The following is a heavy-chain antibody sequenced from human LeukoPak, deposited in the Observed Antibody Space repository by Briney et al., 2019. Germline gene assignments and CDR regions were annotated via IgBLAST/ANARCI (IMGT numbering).Heavy chain of an antibody. J-gene: IGHJ4*02. CDR2: IIPIFGKA. CDR1: GGTFSSYA. CDR3: ARDADAGYFDY. V-gene: IGHV1-69*13. Sequence: SVKVSCKSSGGTFSSYAISWVRQAPGQGLEWMGGIIPIFGKANYAQKFQGRVTITADESTSTAYMELSSLRSEDTAVYYCARDADAGYFDYWGQGTLVTVSS.